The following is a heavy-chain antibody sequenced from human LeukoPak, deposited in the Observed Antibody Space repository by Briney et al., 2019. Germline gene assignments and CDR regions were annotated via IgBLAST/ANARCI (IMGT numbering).Heavy chain of an antibody. Sequence: ASVKVSCKASGYTFTSYGISWVRQAPGQGLEWMGWISAYNGNTNYAQKLQGRVTITADKSTSTAYMELSSLRSEDTAVYYCARSNNWNDWFDPWGQGTLVTVSS. V-gene: IGHV1-18*01. CDR2: ISAYNGNT. D-gene: IGHD1-20*01. J-gene: IGHJ5*02. CDR1: GYTFTSYG. CDR3: ARSNNWNDWFDP.